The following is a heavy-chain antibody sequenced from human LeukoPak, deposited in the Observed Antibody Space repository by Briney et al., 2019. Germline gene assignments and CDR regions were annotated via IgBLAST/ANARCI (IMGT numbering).Heavy chain of an antibody. CDR1: GGSISCYY. Sequence: SETLSLTCTVSGGSISCYYWSWIRQPAGKGLEWIGCIYNSGSTNYNPSLKSRLTISVDTSKNQFSLKMSSVTAADTAVYFCARGGPPGYYYDYYMDVWGKGTTVTISS. CDR3: ARGGPPGYYYDYYMDV. CDR2: IYNSGST. V-gene: IGHV4-4*07. J-gene: IGHJ6*03.